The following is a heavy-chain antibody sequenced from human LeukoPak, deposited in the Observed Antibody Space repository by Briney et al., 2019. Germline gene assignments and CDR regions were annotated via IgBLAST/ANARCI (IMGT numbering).Heavy chain of an antibody. CDR3: ARGGAPDN. D-gene: IGHD1-26*01. V-gene: IGHV3-7*01. J-gene: IGHJ4*02. CDR2: INQDGGKK. Sequence: AGGSLRLSCAASGFTFSSYWMRWVRQAPGKGLEWVANINQDGGKKYYVDSVRGRFAISRDNAENSVYLQMNSLRAEDTALYYCARGGAPDNWGQGTLVTVSS. CDR1: GFTFSSYW.